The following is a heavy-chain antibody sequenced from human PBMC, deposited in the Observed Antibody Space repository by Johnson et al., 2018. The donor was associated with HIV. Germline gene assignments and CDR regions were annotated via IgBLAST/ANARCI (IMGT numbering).Heavy chain of an antibody. V-gene: IGHV3-66*01. CDR1: DFTVGSIY. J-gene: IGHJ3*02. Sequence: VQLVESGGGLVQPGGSLRLSCAASDFTVGSIYMSWVRQAPGKGLEWVSLIYSGGSTSYADSVKGRFTISRDNSNNTLHLQMNSLIPDDTAVYYCVRDIARRGGAAFDIWGQGTMVTVSS. D-gene: IGHD6-13*01. CDR3: VRDIARRGGAAFDI. CDR2: IYSGGST.